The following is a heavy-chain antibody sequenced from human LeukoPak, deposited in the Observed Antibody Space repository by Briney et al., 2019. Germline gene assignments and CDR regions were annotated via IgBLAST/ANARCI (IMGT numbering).Heavy chain of an antibody. V-gene: IGHV1-69*13. Sequence: SVKVSCKASGGTFSSYAISWVRQAPGQGLEWMGGIIPIFGTANYAQKFQGRVTITADESTSTAYMELSSLRSEDTAVYYCARGYCSGGSCYVQNWFDPWGQGTLVTVSS. CDR1: GGTFSSYA. CDR2: IIPIFGTA. D-gene: IGHD2-15*01. CDR3: ARGYCSGGSCYVQNWFDP. J-gene: IGHJ5*02.